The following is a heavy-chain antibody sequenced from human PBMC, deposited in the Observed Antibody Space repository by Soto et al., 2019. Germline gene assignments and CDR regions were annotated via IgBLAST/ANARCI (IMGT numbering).Heavy chain of an antibody. Sequence: GGSLRLSCAASGFTFSSYAMSWVRQAPGKGLEWVSAFSGSGCSTYYADSVKGRCTISRENSKNTLYLQMNSLRAEDTAVYYCAKDSIYCYGYCFDYWGQGTLVTVSS. CDR3: AKDSIYCYGYCFDY. D-gene: IGHD5-18*01. CDR2: FSGSGCST. V-gene: IGHV3-23*01. J-gene: IGHJ4*02. CDR1: GFTFSSYA.